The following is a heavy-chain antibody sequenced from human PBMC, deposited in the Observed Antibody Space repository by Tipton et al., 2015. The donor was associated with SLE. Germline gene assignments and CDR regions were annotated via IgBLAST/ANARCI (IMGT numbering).Heavy chain of an antibody. D-gene: IGHD3-10*01. Sequence: SGVAFSSYTMYWVRQAPGKGLEWVSLISYDGTNKYYVDSVKGRFTISRDNSKNTLYLQMNSLRPEDTAVYYCARDFGAVIYFHYMDVWGKGTTVAVSS. J-gene: IGHJ6*03. CDR3: ARDFGAVIYFHYMDV. CDR2: ISYDGTNK. V-gene: IGHV3-30*04. CDR1: GVAFSSYT.